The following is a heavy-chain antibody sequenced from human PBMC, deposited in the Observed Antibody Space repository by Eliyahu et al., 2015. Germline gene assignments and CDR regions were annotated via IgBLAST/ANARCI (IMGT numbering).Heavy chain of an antibody. CDR2: VWADGNNG. D-gene: IGHD5-24*01. J-gene: IGHJ6*02. Sequence: QVQLVESGGGVVQPGXFXRLSCSGSGFPSXPFHMPWLRQAPGKGLEWVAAVWADGNNGYYAESVRGRFTVARDNSKKTLYLQMTDVTVGDSATYFCARDTTEMGYYFGLDVWGQGTSVTVS. CDR1: GFPSXPFH. V-gene: IGHV3-33*01. CDR3: ARDTTEMGYYFGLDV.